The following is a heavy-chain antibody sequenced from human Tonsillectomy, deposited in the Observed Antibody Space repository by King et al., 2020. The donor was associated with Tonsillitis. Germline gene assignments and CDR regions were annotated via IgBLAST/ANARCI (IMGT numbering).Heavy chain of an antibody. V-gene: IGHV1-8*02. CDR1: GYTFTSYD. CDR2: MNPNSGNT. J-gene: IGHJ5*02. Sequence: QLVQSGAEVKKPGASVKVSCKASGYTFTSYDINWVRQATGQGLEWMGWMNPNSGNTGYAQKFQGRVTMTRNTSISTAYMERSSRGSEDTAVYYCARGGGSSRWYVGDTWFDPWGQGTLVTVSS. D-gene: IGHD6-13*01. CDR3: ARGGGSSRWYVGDTWFDP.